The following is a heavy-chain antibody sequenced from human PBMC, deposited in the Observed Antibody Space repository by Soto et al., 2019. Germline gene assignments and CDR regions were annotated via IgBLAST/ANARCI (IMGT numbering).Heavy chain of an antibody. CDR3: TRGPRASSGGTGAY. J-gene: IGHJ1*01. CDR1: GFSFDSYW. Sequence: EVQLVESGGGLVQPGGSLRLSCAASGFSFDSYWMHWVRQAPGQGPMWVSRIDYDGTTTNYADPVKGRFTTSRSNAKGTLYLQMNSMRPAETAVYYWTRGPRASSGGTGAYWGKGTLVTVSS. V-gene: IGHV3-74*01. D-gene: IGHD6-6*01. CDR2: IDYDGTTT.